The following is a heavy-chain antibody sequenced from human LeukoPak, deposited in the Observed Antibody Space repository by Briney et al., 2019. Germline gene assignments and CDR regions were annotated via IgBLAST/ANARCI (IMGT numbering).Heavy chain of an antibody. Sequence: GGSLRLSCAASGFTFSSYGMHWVRQAPGKGLEWVAVIWYDGSNKYYADSVKGRFTISRDNSKNTLYLQMNSLRAEDTAVYYCAKDSGLYCGGDCHMDYWGQGTLVTVSS. V-gene: IGHV3-33*06. CDR3: AKDSGLYCGGDCHMDY. CDR2: IWYDGSNK. CDR1: GFTFSSYG. J-gene: IGHJ4*02. D-gene: IGHD2-21*02.